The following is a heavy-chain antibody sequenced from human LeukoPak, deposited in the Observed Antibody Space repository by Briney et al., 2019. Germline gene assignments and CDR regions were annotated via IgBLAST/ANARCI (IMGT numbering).Heavy chain of an antibody. CDR3: AREEYGGNSEVFDI. CDR2: ISYSGST. D-gene: IGHD4-23*01. Sequence: SETLSLTCTVSGGSVNTYYSTWIRQPPGKGLEWIGYISYSGSTNYNPSLKSRVTISVDTSKNQFSLNLSSVTAADTAVYYCAREEYGGNSEVFDIWGQGTMVTVSS. V-gene: IGHV4-59*02. J-gene: IGHJ3*02. CDR1: GGSVNTYY.